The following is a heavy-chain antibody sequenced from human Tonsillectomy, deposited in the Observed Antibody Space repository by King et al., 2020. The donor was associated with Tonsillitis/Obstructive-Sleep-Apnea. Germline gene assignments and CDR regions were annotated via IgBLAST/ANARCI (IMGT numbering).Heavy chain of an antibody. CDR2: ITSSGSYI. J-gene: IGHJ5*02. Sequence: VQLVESGGGLVKPGGSLRLSCAASGFNFRSYSMNWVRQAPGKGLEWVSTITSSGSYIYYADSVKGRFTISRDNAQNSLYLQMKSLRAEDTAVYYCARDEALGDNYFDAWGQGTLAT. CDR3: ARDEALGDNYFDA. CDR1: GFNFRSYS. V-gene: IGHV3-21*01.